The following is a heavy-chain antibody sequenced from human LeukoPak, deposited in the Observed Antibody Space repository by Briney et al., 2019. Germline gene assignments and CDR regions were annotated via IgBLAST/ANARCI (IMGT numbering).Heavy chain of an antibody. D-gene: IGHD3-10*01. CDR1: GFTFSAYW. CDR3: ARYGSGNYYYGTGV. V-gene: IGHV3-7*01. Sequence: GGSLRLSCAASGFTFSAYWMTWVRQAPGKGLEWVANIKEDGSEKYYVDSVKGRFTISRDNAKKSVFLQMNSLRGEDTAVYYCARYGSGNYYYGTGVWGQGTTVTVSS. CDR2: IKEDGSEK. J-gene: IGHJ6*02.